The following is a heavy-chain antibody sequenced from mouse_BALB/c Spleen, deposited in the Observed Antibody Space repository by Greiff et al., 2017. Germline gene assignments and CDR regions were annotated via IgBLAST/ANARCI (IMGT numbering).Heavy chain of an antibody. CDR1: GYTFTSYV. Sequence: VQLKESGPELVKPGASVKMSCKASGYTFTSYVMHWVKQKPGQGLEWIGYINPYNDGTKYNEKFKGKATLTSDKSSSTAYMELSSLTSEDSAVYYCAREGAYYYFDYWGQGTTLTVSS. CDR3: AREGAYYYFDY. CDR2: INPYNDGT. D-gene: IGHD1-1*01. V-gene: IGHV1-14*01. J-gene: IGHJ2*01.